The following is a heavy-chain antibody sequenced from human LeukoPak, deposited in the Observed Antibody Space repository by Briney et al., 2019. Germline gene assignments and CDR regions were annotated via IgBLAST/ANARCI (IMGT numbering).Heavy chain of an antibody. CDR2: ISSSSSYI. Sequence: GGSLRLSCAASGFTFSSYSMNWVRQAPGKGLEWVSSISSSSSYIYYADSVKGRFTISRDNAKNSLYLQMNSLRDEDTAVYYCARESLYYHDSRDWGQGTLVTVSS. V-gene: IGHV3-21*01. CDR3: ARESLYYHDSRD. D-gene: IGHD3-22*01. CDR1: GFTFSSYS. J-gene: IGHJ4*02.